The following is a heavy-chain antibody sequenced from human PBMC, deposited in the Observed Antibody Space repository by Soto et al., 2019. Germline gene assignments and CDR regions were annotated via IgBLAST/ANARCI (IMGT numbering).Heavy chain of an antibody. J-gene: IGHJ1*01. D-gene: IGHD2-15*01. CDR2: IKQDGSEK. Sequence: GGSLRLSCAASGFTFSSYWMSWVRQAPGQGLEWVANIKQDGSEKYYVDSLKGRFTISRDNAKNSLYLQMNSLRAEDTAVYYCARYSYCSGGSCYSPLFFSYHQHCGQRTLFTAPS. CDR1: GFTFSSYW. V-gene: IGHV3-7*01. CDR3: ARYSYCSGGSCYSPLFFSYHQH.